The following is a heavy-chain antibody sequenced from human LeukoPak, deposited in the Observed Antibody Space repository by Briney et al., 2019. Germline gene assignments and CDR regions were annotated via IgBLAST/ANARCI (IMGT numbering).Heavy chain of an antibody. J-gene: IGHJ4*02. CDR3: ARGGYSSGFYYFDY. Sequence: SETLSLTCTVSGGSISSGGYYRSWIRQPPGKGLEWIGYIYYSGTTNYNPSLKSRVNISADMSKNDFSLRLSSVTAADTAVYYCARGGYSSGFYYFDYWGQGILVTVSS. CDR1: GGSISSGGYY. D-gene: IGHD2-15*01. V-gene: IGHV4-61*08. CDR2: IYYSGTT.